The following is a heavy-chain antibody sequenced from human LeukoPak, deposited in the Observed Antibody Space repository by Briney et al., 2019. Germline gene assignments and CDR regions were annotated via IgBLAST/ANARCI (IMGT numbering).Heavy chain of an antibody. J-gene: IGHJ3*02. CDR3: ARDLQLWLGAFDI. D-gene: IGHD5-18*01. CDR2: ISSSGSTI. CDR1: GFTFSSYE. V-gene: IGHV3-48*03. Sequence: GGSLRLSCAASGFTFSSYEMNWVRQAPGKGLEWVSYISSSGSTIYYADSVKGRFTISRDNAKNSLYLQMNSLRAEDTAVYYCARDLQLWLGAFDIWGQGTMVTASS.